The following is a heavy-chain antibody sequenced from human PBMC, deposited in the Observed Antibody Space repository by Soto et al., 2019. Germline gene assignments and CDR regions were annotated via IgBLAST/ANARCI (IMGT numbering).Heavy chain of an antibody. CDR2: INPSGGST. V-gene: IGHV1-46*03. Sequence: ASVKVSCKASGYTFTSYYMHWVRQAPGQGLEWMGIINPSGGSTSYAQKFQGRVTMTRDTSTSTVYMELSSLRSEDTAVYYCARDQGLERHKRLFDPWGQGTLVTVSS. J-gene: IGHJ5*02. CDR3: ARDQGLERHKRLFDP. D-gene: IGHD1-1*01. CDR1: GYTFTSYY.